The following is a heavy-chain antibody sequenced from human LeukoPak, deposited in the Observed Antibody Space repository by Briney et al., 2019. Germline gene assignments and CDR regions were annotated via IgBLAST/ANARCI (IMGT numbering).Heavy chain of an antibody. CDR2: IYYSGST. CDR3: ASLRDSSGYYYFDY. D-gene: IGHD3-22*01. J-gene: IGHJ4*02. V-gene: IGHV4-39*01. CDR1: GGSISSSSYY. Sequence: SETLSLTCTVSGGSISSSSYYWGWIRQRPGKGLEWIGSIYYSGSTYYNPSLKSRVTISVDTSKNQFSLKLSSVTAADTAVYYCASLRDSSGYYYFDYWGQGTLVTVSS.